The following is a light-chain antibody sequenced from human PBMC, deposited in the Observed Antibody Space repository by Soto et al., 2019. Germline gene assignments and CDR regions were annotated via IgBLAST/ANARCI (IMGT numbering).Light chain of an antibody. V-gene: IGLV2-14*01. Sequence: QSALTQPPSASGSPGQSVTISCTGTSSDVGGYNYVSWYQQHPGKAPKLLIYEVRDRPSGISNRFSGSKSGNTASLTISGLQAEDEADYYCASYTRRNTYVFGSGTKVTVL. J-gene: IGLJ1*01. CDR1: SSDVGGYNY. CDR2: EVR. CDR3: ASYTRRNTYV.